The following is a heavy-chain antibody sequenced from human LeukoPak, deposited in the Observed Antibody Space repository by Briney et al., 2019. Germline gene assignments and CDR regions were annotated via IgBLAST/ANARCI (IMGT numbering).Heavy chain of an antibody. V-gene: IGHV4-31*03. CDR3: ARPRYCSSTSCSAAFDY. CDR1: GGSITSGGFY. D-gene: IGHD2-2*01. Sequence: PSETLSLTCTVSGGSITSGGFYWSWIRQHPGKGLECIGYIYYTGSTYYNPSLNSRVTISVDTSKNQFSLRLSSVTAADTAVYYCARPRYCSSTSCSAAFDYWGQGTLVTVSS. J-gene: IGHJ4*02. CDR2: IYYTGST.